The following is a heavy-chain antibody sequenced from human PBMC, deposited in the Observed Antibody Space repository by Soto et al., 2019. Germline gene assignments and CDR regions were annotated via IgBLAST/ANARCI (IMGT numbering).Heavy chain of an antibody. V-gene: IGHV4-31*03. CDR1: GGSISSGGYY. CDR3: ARGFEYSSSSIDY. CDR2: IYYSGST. J-gene: IGHJ4*02. D-gene: IGHD6-6*01. Sequence: SETLSLTCTVSGGSISSGGYYWSWIRQHPGKGLEWIGYIYYSGSTYYNPSLKSRVTISVDTSKNQFSLKLSSVTAADTAVYYCARGFEYSSSSIDYWGQGTLVTVSS.